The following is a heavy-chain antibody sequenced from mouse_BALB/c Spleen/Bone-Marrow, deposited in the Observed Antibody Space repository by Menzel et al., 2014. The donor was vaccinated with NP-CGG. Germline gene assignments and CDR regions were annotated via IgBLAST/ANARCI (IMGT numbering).Heavy chain of an antibody. CDR3: AGLSYCGRFAY. V-gene: IGHV4-1*02. D-gene: IGHD1-1*01. CDR1: GFDFSRYW. CDR2: INPDSSTI. Sequence: EVQLQQSGGGLVQPGGSLKLSCAASGFDFSRYWMSWVRQAPGKGLEWIGKINPDSSTINYTPSRKDKFIISRDNAKNTLYLQRSKVRSEDTALYYCAGLSYCGRFAYWGQGTLVTVSA. J-gene: IGHJ3*01.